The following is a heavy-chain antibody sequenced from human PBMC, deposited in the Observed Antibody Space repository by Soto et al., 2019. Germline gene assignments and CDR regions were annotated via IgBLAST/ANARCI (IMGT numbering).Heavy chain of an antibody. J-gene: IGHJ5*02. V-gene: IGHV4-59*01. D-gene: IGHD3-16*01. CDR3: ASGGNWFDP. CDR2: TYYNGNI. Sequence: SETLSLTCNFSVGSIINYYWTWVRQSPEKGLEWIGYTYYNGNINYNPSLKSRVTISIDTSKNQFSLTLKSVTAADTAVYYCASGGNWFDPWGQGVLVTVSS. CDR1: VGSIINYY.